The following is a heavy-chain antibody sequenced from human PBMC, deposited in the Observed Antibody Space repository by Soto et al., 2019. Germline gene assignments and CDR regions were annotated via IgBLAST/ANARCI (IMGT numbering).Heavy chain of an antibody. Sequence: GGSLRLSCAASGFTFSGSAMHWVRQASGKGLEWVGRIRSKANSYATAYAASVKGRFTISRDDSKNTAYLQMNSLKTEDTAVYYCTRLGYCSSTSCYTEGEFDYWGQGTLVTVSS. CDR1: GFTFSGSA. V-gene: IGHV3-73*01. D-gene: IGHD2-2*02. CDR2: IRSKANSYAT. J-gene: IGHJ4*02. CDR3: TRLGYCSSTSCYTEGEFDY.